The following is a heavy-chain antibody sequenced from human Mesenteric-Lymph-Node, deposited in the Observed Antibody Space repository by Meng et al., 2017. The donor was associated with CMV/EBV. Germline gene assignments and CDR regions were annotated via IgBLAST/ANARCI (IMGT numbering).Heavy chain of an antibody. CDR1: DSPFTGYF. Sequence: SYPSSDSPFTGYFMHWLRHAPGQGLGRMWLITPNGSTANSAQMFQSRVPMTRDTSISTDYMELSRLRSDDTAVYYCAREMLGSGDYWGQGTLVTVSS. CDR2: ITPNGSTA. D-gene: IGHD3-10*01. J-gene: IGHJ4*02. CDR3: AREMLGSGDY. V-gene: IGHV1-2*06.